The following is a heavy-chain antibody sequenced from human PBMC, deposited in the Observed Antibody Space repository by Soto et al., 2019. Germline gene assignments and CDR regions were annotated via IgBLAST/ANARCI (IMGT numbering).Heavy chain of an antibody. Sequence: GASVKVSCKVSGYTLTELSMHWVRQAPGKGLEWMGGFDPEDGETIYAQKFQGRVTMTEDTSTDTAYMELSSLRSEDTAVYYCATTYSGSYPGYHGMDVWGQGTTVTVSS. V-gene: IGHV1-24*01. CDR1: GYTLTELS. CDR3: ATTYSGSYPGYHGMDV. D-gene: IGHD1-26*01. CDR2: FDPEDGET. J-gene: IGHJ6*02.